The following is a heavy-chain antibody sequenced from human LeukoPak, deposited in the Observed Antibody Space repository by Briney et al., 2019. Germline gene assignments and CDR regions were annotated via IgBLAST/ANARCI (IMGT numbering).Heavy chain of an antibody. CDR2: IHTSGST. CDR3: AREFSGTSIAARVFDS. V-gene: IGHV4-4*07. CDR1: GGSITSYY. D-gene: IGHD6-6*01. J-gene: IGHJ4*02. Sequence: SETLSLTCTVSGGSITSYYWTYIRQPAGKGLEWIGCIHTSGSTNYNPSLKSRVTMSVDTSKSQFSLNLSSVTAADTAMYYCAREFSGTSIAARVFDSWGQGTLVTVSS.